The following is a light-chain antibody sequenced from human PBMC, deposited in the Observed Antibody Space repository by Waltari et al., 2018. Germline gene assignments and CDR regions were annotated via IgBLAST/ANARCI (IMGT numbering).Light chain of an antibody. CDR3: QQYLSAPRT. J-gene: IGKJ2*02. CDR2: WAS. V-gene: IGKV4-1*01. Sequence: MTQSPDSLAVSLGERATINCKSSESVIPASDNKNYLAWYQQKPGQPPKLLIHWASIRESGVPDRFSGSGSGTDFTLTISSLQAEDVAVYYCQQYLSAPRTFGQGTVLEIK. CDR1: ESVIPASDNKNY.